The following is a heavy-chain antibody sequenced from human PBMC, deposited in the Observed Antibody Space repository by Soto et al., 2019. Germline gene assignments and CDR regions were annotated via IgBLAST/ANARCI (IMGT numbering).Heavy chain of an antibody. D-gene: IGHD6-19*01. V-gene: IGHV1-8*01. CDR2: MNPNSGNT. J-gene: IGHJ4*02. CDR1: GYTFTSYD. Sequence: ASVKVSCKASGYTFTSYDINWVRQATGQGLEWMGWMNPNSGNTGYAQKFQGRVTMTRNTSISTAYMELSSLRSEDTAVYYCAKLDDGYIAVADPFDYWGQGTLVTVSS. CDR3: AKLDDGYIAVADPFDY.